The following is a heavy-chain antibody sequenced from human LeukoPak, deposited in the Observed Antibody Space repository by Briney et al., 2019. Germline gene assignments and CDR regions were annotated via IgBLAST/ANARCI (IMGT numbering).Heavy chain of an antibody. J-gene: IGHJ4*02. Sequence: GGSLRLSCAASGFTFDDYAMHWVRQAPGKGLEWVSGISWNSGSIGYADSVKDRFTISRDNAKNSLYLQMNSLRAEDTALYYCAKATVCSSTSCYSDFDYWGQGTLVTVSS. CDR2: ISWNSGSI. V-gene: IGHV3-9*01. CDR3: AKATVCSSTSCYSDFDY. D-gene: IGHD2-2*01. CDR1: GFTFDDYA.